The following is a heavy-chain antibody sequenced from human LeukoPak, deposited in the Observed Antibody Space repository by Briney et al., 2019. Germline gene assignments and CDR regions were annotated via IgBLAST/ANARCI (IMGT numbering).Heavy chain of an antibody. Sequence: GASVKVSCKASGYTFTGYYMHWVRQAPGQGLEWMGRINPNSGGTNYAQKFQGRVTMARDTSISTAYMELSRLRSDDTAVYYCARGDYYGSGSSLGFDPWGQGTLVTVSS. CDR1: GYTFTGYY. J-gene: IGHJ5*02. CDR3: ARGDYYGSGSSLGFDP. CDR2: INPNSGGT. D-gene: IGHD3-10*01. V-gene: IGHV1-2*06.